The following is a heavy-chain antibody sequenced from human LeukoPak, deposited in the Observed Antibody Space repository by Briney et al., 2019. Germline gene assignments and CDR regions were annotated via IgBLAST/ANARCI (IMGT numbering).Heavy chain of an antibody. D-gene: IGHD2-2*02. Sequence: PGASVKVSCKASGYTFTGYYMHWVRQAPGQGLEWMGRIIPILGIANYAQKFQGRVTITADKSTSTAYMELSSLRSEDTAVYYCAALGYCSSTSCYTYYYYYYGMDVWGQGTTVTVSS. J-gene: IGHJ6*02. CDR1: GYTFTGYY. CDR3: AALGYCSSTSCYTYYYYYYGMDV. V-gene: IGHV1-69*02. CDR2: IIPILGIA.